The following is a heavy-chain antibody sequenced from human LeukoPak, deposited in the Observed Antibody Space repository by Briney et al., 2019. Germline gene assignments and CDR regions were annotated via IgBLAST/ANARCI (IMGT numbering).Heavy chain of an antibody. V-gene: IGHV3-43*02. CDR2: ISKDGGNK. J-gene: IGHJ4*02. D-gene: IGHD1-1*01. CDR3: AKRSGAPNNFDY. CDR1: GFTFDEHD. Sequence: GGSLRLSCAASGFTFDEHDMYWVRQVPGKGLEWVCLISKDGGNKHYADSVKGRFSISRDNNRNSLSLQMNSLRSEDTALYFCAKRSGAPNNFDYWGQGALVTISS.